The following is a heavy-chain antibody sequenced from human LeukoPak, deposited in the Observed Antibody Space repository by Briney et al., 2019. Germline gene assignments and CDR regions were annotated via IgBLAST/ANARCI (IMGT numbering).Heavy chain of an antibody. J-gene: IGHJ5*02. CDR2: INPSGGST. CDR3: ARDYYDSSGYYP. Sequence: GASVKVSCKASGYPFTSYFMHWVRQAPGQGLEWRGMINPSGGSTSYTPKFQGRVTMSRDMSTSTVYMELSSLRSEDTAVYYCARDYYDSSGYYPWGQGTLVTVSS. D-gene: IGHD3-22*01. CDR1: GYPFTSYF. V-gene: IGHV1-46*01.